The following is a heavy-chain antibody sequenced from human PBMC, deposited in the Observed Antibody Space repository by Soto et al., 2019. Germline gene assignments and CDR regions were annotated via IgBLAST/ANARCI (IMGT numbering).Heavy chain of an antibody. V-gene: IGHV3-30-3*01. J-gene: IGHJ4*02. D-gene: IGHD6-19*01. CDR3: ARGSGCQKLEDY. Sequence: QVQLVESGGGLVQPGRSLRLSCAASGFTFSSYAMHWVRQAPGKGLEWVADISYDGSNKYYADSVKGRFTISRDNSKNTLYLQKNSLRAEDTDEYYWARGSGCQKLEDYRGQGTLVTV. CDR2: ISYDGSNK. CDR1: GFTFSSYA.